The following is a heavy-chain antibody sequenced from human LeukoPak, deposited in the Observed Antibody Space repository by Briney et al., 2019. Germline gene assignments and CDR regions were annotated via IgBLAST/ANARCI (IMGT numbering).Heavy chain of an antibody. V-gene: IGHV3-30*04. CDR3: ARESSPDITPGAGDY. D-gene: IGHD4-17*01. CDR1: GFTFSSYA. CDR2: ISYDGSNK. Sequence: PGGSLRPSCAASGFTFSSYAMHCVRQAQGKGLEWVAVISYDGSNKYYADSVKGRFTISRDNSKNTLYLQMNSLRAEDTAVYYCARESSPDITPGAGDYGGQGTMVTVSS. J-gene: IGHJ3*01.